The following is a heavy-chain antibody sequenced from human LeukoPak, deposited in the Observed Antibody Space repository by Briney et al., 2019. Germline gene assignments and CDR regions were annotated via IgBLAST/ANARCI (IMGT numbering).Heavy chain of an antibody. CDR2: INAGNGNT. CDR3: ARFGELLGDAFDI. J-gene: IGHJ3*02. V-gene: IGHV1-3*01. CDR1: GYTFTSYA. Sequence: GASVKVSCKASGYTFTSYAMHWVRQAPGQRLEWMGWINAGNGNTKYSQKFQGRVTITRDTSASTAYMELSSLRSKDTAVYYCARFGELLGDAFDIWGQGTMVTVSS. D-gene: IGHD3-10*01.